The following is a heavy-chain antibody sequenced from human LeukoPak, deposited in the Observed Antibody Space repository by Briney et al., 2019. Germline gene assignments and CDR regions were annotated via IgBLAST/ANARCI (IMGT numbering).Heavy chain of an antibody. D-gene: IGHD2-8*01. Sequence: AGGSLRLSCAASGFTFSSYAMHWVRQAPGKGLEWVAGISYDGSNKYYADSVKGRCTISRDNSKNTLYLQMNSLRAKDTAVYYCARGGMLVKGHPFDYWGQGTLVTVSS. CDR2: ISYDGSNK. V-gene: IGHV3-30-3*01. CDR3: ARGGMLVKGHPFDY. CDR1: GFTFSSYA. J-gene: IGHJ4*02.